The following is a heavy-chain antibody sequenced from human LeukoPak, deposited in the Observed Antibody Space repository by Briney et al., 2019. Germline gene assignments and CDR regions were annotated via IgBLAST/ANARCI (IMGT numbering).Heavy chain of an antibody. CDR3: ARAQAVAGTGGFY. V-gene: IGHV3-74*01. J-gene: IGHJ4*02. CDR2: INSDGSST. Sequence: GGSLRLSCAASGFTFTTYWMHRVRQAPGKGLVWVSRINSDGSSTSYADSVKGRFTISRDNAKNTLYLQMNSLRADDTAVYYCARAQAVAGTGGFYWGQGTLVTVSS. D-gene: IGHD6-19*01. CDR1: GFTFTTYW.